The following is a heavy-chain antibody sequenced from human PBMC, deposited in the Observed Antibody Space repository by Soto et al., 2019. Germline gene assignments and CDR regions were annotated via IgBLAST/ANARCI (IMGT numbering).Heavy chain of an antibody. CDR3: ARDQGVAAAGITWFDP. V-gene: IGHV4-4*07. Sequence: SETLSLTCTVSGASMNSYHWSWIRQPAGKGLEWIGHIHSSGSTNYNPSLKSRLTMSVDTSKNQFSLRLMSLTAADTAVYYCARDQGVAAAGITWFDPWGQGSLVTVSS. D-gene: IGHD6-13*01. CDR1: GASMNSYH. J-gene: IGHJ5*02. CDR2: IHSSGST.